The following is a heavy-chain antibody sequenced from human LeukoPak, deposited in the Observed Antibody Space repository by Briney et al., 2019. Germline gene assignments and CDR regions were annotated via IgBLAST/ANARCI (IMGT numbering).Heavy chain of an antibody. J-gene: IGHJ2*01. CDR2: IWYDGSNK. D-gene: IGHD3-10*01. V-gene: IGHV3-33*06. Sequence: GGSLRLSCAASGFIFRTYGMHWVRQAPGKGLEWVAVIWYDGSNKYYADSVKGRFTISRDNSKNTLYLQMNSLRAEDTAVYYCAKHSTGVECWGRGTLVTVSS. CDR1: GFIFRTYG. CDR3: AKHSTGVEC.